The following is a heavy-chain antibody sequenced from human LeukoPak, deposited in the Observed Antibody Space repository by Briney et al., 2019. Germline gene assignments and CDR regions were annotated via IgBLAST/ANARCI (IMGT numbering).Heavy chain of an antibody. D-gene: IGHD6-13*01. V-gene: IGHV1-8*01. CDR3: TRDMRGAAAADDAFDI. CDR2: MNPNSGDT. Sequence: ASVKVSCKASGYTFTSCDINWVREASGQGLEWMVWMNPNSGDTGYAQDFQGRVTITRDTSISTAYMELSSLRSEDTAMYYCTRDMRGAAAADDAFDIWGQGTMVTVSS. CDR1: GYTFTSCD. J-gene: IGHJ3*02.